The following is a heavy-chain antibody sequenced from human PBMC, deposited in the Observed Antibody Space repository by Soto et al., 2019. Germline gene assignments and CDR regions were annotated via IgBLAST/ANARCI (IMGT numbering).Heavy chain of an antibody. V-gene: IGHV3-33*01. CDR1: GFTFSSYG. D-gene: IGHD6-13*01. CDR2: IWYDGSNK. CDR3: ARDQWSSSWYLFDY. Sequence: ESGGGVVQPGRSLRLSCAASGFTFSSYGMHWVRQAPGKGLEWVAVIWYDGSNKYYADSVKGRFTISRDNSKNTLYLQMNSLRAEDTAVYYCARDQWSSSWYLFDYWGQGTLVTVSS. J-gene: IGHJ4*02.